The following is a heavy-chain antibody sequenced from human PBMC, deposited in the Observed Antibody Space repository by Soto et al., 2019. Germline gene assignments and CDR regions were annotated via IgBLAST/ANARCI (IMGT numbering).Heavy chain of an antibody. CDR1: GYTFTGYY. D-gene: IGHD1-26*01. V-gene: IGHV1-2*02. J-gene: IGHJ5*02. Sequence: ASVKVSCKAPGYTFTGYYMHWVRQAPGQGLEWMGWINSNSGGTNYAQKFQGRVTMTRDTSISTAYMELSRLRSDDTAVYYCARGGIVRSHWFDPWGQGTLVTVSS. CDR3: ARGGIVRSHWFDP. CDR2: INSNSGGT.